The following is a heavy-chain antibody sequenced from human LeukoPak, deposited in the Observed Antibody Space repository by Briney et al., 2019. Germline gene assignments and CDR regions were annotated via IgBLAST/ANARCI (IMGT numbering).Heavy chain of an antibody. D-gene: IGHD6-6*01. CDR3: ARARIAARLDFDY. Sequence: PGESLRLSCAASGFTVSSNYMSWVRQAPGKGLEWVSVIYSGGSTYYADSVKGRFTISRDNSKNTLYLQMNSLRAEDTAVYYCARARIAARLDFDYWGQGTLVTVSS. CDR2: IYSGGST. CDR1: GFTVSSNY. V-gene: IGHV3-53*01. J-gene: IGHJ4*02.